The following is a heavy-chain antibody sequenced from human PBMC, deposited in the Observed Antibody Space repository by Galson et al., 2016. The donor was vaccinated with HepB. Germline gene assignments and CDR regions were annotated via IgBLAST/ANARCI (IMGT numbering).Heavy chain of an antibody. CDR2: VSFDGSKK. Sequence: SLRLSCAASGFTFSTHGMHWVRQAPGKGLEWVSNVSFDGSKKDYADSVKGRFTISRDNSKNTLFLQMSSLRPEATAVYYCAKGGSYLSSWGQGTLVTVSS. CDR1: GFTFSTHG. CDR3: AKGGSYLSS. D-gene: IGHD1-26*01. V-gene: IGHV3-30*18. J-gene: IGHJ5*02.